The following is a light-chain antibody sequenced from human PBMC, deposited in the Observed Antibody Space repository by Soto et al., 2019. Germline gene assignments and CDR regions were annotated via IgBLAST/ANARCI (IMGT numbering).Light chain of an antibody. Sequence: EIVMTQSPATLSVSPGERATLSCRASQSVGSNLAWYQLKPGQAPRLLISGASTRATGIPARFSGSGSGTDVTLTISSLQSEDFAIYCCQQYNNWPPDRTFGQGTKVEIK. J-gene: IGKJ1*01. V-gene: IGKV3-15*01. CDR1: QSVGSN. CDR2: GAS. CDR3: QQYNNWPPDRT.